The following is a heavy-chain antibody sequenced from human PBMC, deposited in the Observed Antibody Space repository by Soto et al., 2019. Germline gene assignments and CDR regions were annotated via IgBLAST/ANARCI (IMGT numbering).Heavy chain of an antibody. V-gene: IGHV4-30-2*01. CDR1: GGSISSGGYS. Sequence: LSLTCAVSGGSISSGGYSWSWIRQPPGKGLEWIGYIYHTGSTYYNPSLKSRVTISVDKSKNQFSLRLNSVTAADTAVYFCARLSAAYNYFFDYWGQGTLVTVSS. J-gene: IGHJ4*02. CDR2: IYHTGST. D-gene: IGHD1-1*01. CDR3: ARLSAAYNYFFDY.